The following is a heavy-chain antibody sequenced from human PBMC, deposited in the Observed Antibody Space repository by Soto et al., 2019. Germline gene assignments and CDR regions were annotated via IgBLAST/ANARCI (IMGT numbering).Heavy chain of an antibody. Sequence: QVQLVQSGPEVRKPGASVKVSCKTSGYTFTIYGISWVRQAPGQGLEWMGWISGYDGHTNYAPKLQDRVTMSTDTSTTTAYMELGSLRSDDTAVYFCGRVGSSSSPIDYWGPGTLVTVSS. J-gene: IGHJ4*02. V-gene: IGHV1-18*01. CDR1: GYTFTIYG. CDR2: ISGYDGHT. CDR3: GRVGSSSSPIDY. D-gene: IGHD6-6*01.